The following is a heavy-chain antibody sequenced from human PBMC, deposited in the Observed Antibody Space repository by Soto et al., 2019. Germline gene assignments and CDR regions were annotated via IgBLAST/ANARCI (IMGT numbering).Heavy chain of an antibody. J-gene: IGHJ3*02. V-gene: IGHV1-8*01. CDR3: ARAGGSSRNGFDI. CDR2: INPNSGNT. Sequence: ASVKVSCKASGYRFNNYDIHWVLQATGQGLEWVGWINPNSGNTGYAYNFQGRVTLTRNTSITTDYLELRSLRSDDTAIYYCARAGGSSRNGFDIWGQGTVVTVSS. D-gene: IGHD3-10*01. CDR1: GYRFNNYD.